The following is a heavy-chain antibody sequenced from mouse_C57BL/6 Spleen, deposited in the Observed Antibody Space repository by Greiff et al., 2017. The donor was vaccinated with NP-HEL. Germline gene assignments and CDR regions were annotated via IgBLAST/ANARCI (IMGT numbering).Heavy chain of an antibody. CDR1: GYTFTSYW. CDR3: ARRGRENAMDY. V-gene: IGHV1-55*01. Sequence: QVQLQQPGAELVKPRASVKMSCKASGYTFTSYWITWVKQRPGQGLEWIGDIYPGSGSTNYNEKFKSKATLTVDTSSSTAYMQLSSLTSEDSAVYYCARRGRENAMDYWGQGTSVTVSS. J-gene: IGHJ4*01. D-gene: IGHD3-3*01. CDR2: IYPGSGST.